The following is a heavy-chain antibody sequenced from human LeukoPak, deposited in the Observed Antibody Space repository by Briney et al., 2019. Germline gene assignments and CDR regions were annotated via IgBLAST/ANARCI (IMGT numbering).Heavy chain of an antibody. Sequence: GGSLRLSCVASGFTFSRYDVHWVRQAPGKGLEWVAVIAYDGNSKIYADSVKGRFTISRDNSKNTVYLQMNSLRAEDTALYYCAKSSGVTAIRGPFDYWGQGTLVTVSS. D-gene: IGHD2-21*02. J-gene: IGHJ4*02. CDR1: GFTFSRYD. CDR2: IAYDGNSK. CDR3: AKSSGVTAIRGPFDY. V-gene: IGHV3-30-3*02.